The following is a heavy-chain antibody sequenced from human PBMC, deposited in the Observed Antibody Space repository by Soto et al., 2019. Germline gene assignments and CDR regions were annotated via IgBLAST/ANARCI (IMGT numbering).Heavy chain of an antibody. CDR1: GFSFSNAW. CDR2: IKRKIDGEKT. J-gene: IGHJ6*02. CDR3: TTGSVEGV. Sequence: EVQLVESGGGLVKPGGSLRLSCAASGFSFSNAWMNWVRQAPGKGLEWVGRIKRKIDGEKTDYAAPVKGRFTISRDDSKNTLSLQMNSLKADDTAGYYCTTGSVEGVWGQGTTVTVSS. V-gene: IGHV3-15*07.